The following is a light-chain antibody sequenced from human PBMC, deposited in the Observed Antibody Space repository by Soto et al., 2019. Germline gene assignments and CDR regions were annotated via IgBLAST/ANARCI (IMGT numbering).Light chain of an antibody. V-gene: IGKV3-20*01. CDR1: QSVRSNY. J-gene: IGKJ4*01. Sequence: EIVLTQSPGTLSLSPGERATLSCRASQSVRSNYLAWYQQTPGQAPRLLIYGASSRATGIPDTFSGSGSGTDFTLTISRLEPEDFAVYYCQQYGSAPSTFGGGTKVEIK. CDR2: GAS. CDR3: QQYGSAPST.